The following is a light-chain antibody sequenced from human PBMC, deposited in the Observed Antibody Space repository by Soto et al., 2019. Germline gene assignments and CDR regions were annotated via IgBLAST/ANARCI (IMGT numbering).Light chain of an antibody. V-gene: IGKV2-28*01. CDR2: LGS. CDR1: QSLLHSNGYNY. J-gene: IGKJ4*01. CDR3: MQALQAPLT. Sequence: DIVMTQSPLSLPVTPGEPASISCRSSQSLLHSNGYNYLDWYLQKPGQSPQLLIYLGSNRASGVPDRFSGSGSGTDFTLKISRVEAEDLGVYYCMQALQAPLTFGGGTKVDIK.